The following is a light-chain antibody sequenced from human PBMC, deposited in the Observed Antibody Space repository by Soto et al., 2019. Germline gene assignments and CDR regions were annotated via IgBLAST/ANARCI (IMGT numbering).Light chain of an antibody. J-gene: IGLJ3*02. CDR1: SSDVGCYNY. CDR2: EVS. V-gene: IGLV2-14*01. CDR3: SSYTSKNTRV. Sequence: QSALTQPASVSGSPGQSITISCTGTSSDVGCYNYVSWYQQHPGKAPKLMIYEVSHRPSGVSNRFSGSKSVNTASLTISGLQAEDEADYYCSSYTSKNTRVFGGGTKVTVL.